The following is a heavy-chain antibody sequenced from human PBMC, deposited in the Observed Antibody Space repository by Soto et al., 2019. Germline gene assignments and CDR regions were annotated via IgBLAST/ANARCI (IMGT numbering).Heavy chain of an antibody. Sequence: ASVKLSCNAAGDTFTANYIHWVRQAHGQGFEWMGWINPKSGGTKYPQKFQGRVTMTRDTSLSTVYMTLTRLTSDDTAVYYCARDLAKGGGSAGFDYWGQGTLVTVSS. CDR1: GDTFTANY. D-gene: IGHD1-26*01. CDR2: INPKSGGT. J-gene: IGHJ4*02. V-gene: IGHV1-2*02. CDR3: ARDLAKGGGSAGFDY.